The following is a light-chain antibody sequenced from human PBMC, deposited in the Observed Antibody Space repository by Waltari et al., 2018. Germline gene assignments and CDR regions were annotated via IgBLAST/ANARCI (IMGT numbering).Light chain of an antibody. J-gene: IGLJ3*02. CDR1: NIGSKS. Sequence: YVLTQPPSVSVDPGKTARLTCGVDNIGSKSVHWYQQKPGQAPVLVMFYDSDRPSEIPERFSGSNSGNTATLTISWVEAGDEADYHCQVWDDVTDSGVFGGGTKLTVL. CDR3: QVWDDVTDSGV. V-gene: IGLV3-21*04. CDR2: YDS.